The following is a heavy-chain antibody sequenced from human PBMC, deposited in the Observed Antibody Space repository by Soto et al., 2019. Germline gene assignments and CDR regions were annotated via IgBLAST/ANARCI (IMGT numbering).Heavy chain of an antibody. CDR3: ARHNNPATSRDYFDQ. CDR2: IHPGDSET. Sequence: GESLKISCKASGYRFTSYWIGWVRQMPGKGLELMGIIHPGDSETRYSPSFQGQVTISVEKSTSTAYLQWSSLKASDTAMYYCARHNNPATSRDYFDQWGQGTLVTVSS. V-gene: IGHV5-51*01. D-gene: IGHD1-20*01. J-gene: IGHJ4*02. CDR1: GYRFTSYW.